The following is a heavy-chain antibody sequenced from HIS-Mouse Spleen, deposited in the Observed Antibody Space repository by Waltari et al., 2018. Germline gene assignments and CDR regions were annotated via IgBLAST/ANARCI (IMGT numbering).Heavy chain of an antibody. Sequence: EVQLVESGGGLVQPGGSLRLSCAASGSTFSSYWMICVRQAPGKGLEWVANIKQDGSEKYYVDSVKGRFTISRDNAKNSLYLQMNSLRAEDTAVYYCARERRGPGWFDPWGQGTLVTVSS. CDR3: ARERRGPGWFDP. D-gene: IGHD5-12*01. V-gene: IGHV3-7*01. CDR1: GSTFSSYW. CDR2: IKQDGSEK. J-gene: IGHJ5*02.